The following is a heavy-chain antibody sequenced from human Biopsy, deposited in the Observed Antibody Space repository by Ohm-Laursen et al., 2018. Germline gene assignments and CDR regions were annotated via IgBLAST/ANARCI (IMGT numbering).Heavy chain of an antibody. Sequence: SVKVSCKASGFTFNRSAMQWVRQARGQPLEWIGWIVVGGGNTNYAQKFQERVTITRDMSTSTAYMELSSLRSEDTAVYYCASRPNCGGDCSSGFDYWGQGTLVTVSS. CDR1: GFTFNRSA. J-gene: IGHJ4*02. CDR2: IVVGGGNT. V-gene: IGHV1-58*02. CDR3: ASRPNCGGDCSSGFDY. D-gene: IGHD2-21*02.